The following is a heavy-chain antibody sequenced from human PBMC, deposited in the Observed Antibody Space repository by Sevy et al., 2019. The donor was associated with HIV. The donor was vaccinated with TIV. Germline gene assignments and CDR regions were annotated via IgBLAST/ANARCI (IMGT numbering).Heavy chain of an antibody. D-gene: IGHD3-10*01. J-gene: IGHJ4*02. V-gene: IGHV3-7*01. CDR3: AKGNSGSFDY. Sequence: GGSLRLSCAASGFSFSNYWMHWVRQAPGKGLEWVDNIKQDESERYYVASVKGRFTISRDNAKNSVYLEMNSLRPDDTAIYYCAKGNSGSFDYWGQGTLVTVSS. CDR1: GFSFSNYW. CDR2: IKQDESER.